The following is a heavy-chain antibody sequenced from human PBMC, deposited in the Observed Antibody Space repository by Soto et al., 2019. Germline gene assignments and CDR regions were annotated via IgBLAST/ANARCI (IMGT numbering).Heavy chain of an antibody. V-gene: IGHV3-23*01. CDR1: GFTFSNSA. J-gene: IGHJ6*02. D-gene: IGHD4-17*01. CDR2: ISGSGGNT. CDR3: AKWRTFYGVYSYGMDV. Sequence: EVQLLESGGGLVQPGGSLRLSCAASGFTFSNSAMSRVRQAPGKGLEWVSAISGSGGNTYYADSVKGRFTISRDNSKNTLYLQMNSLRAEDTAVYYCAKWRTFYGVYSYGMDVWGQGTTVTVSS.